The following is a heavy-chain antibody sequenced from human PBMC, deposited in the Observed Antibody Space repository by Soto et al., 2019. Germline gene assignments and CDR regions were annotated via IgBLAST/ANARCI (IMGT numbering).Heavy chain of an antibody. Sequence: EVQLVESGGGLVQPGRSLRLSCAASGFTFDDYAMHWVRQAPGKGLEWVSGISWNSGSIGYADSVKGRFTISRDNAKNSRYRQMNSLSAEDTALHYCAKGLGRSSSSLYCCGMDVWGQGTTVTVSS. CDR2: ISWNSGSI. CDR1: GFTFDDYA. D-gene: IGHD6-6*01. CDR3: AKGLGRSSSSLYCCGMDV. V-gene: IGHV3-9*01. J-gene: IGHJ6*02.